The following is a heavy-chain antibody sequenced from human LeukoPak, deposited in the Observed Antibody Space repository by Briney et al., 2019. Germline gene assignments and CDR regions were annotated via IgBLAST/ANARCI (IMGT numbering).Heavy chain of an antibody. D-gene: IGHD3-22*01. J-gene: IGHJ4*02. CDR3: ASSNYYDSSQTFDY. V-gene: IGHV1-2*06. CDR1: GYTFTVYY. CDR2: INPNSGGT. Sequence: GASVKVSCKASGYTFTVYYMHWVRQAPGQGLEWMGRINPNSGGTNYAQKFQGRVTMTRDTSISTAYMELSRLRSDDTAVYYCASSNYYDSSQTFDYWGQGTLVTVSS.